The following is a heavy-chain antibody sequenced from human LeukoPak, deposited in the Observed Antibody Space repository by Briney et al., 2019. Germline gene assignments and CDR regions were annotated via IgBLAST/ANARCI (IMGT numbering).Heavy chain of an antibody. Sequence: ASVKVSCKASGYTFTSYAMNWVRQAPGQGLEWMGWINTNTGNPTYAQGFTGRFVFSLDTSVSTAYLQISSLKAEDTAVYYCARRVGGSIQNWFDPWGQGTLVTVSS. D-gene: IGHD3-10*01. CDR2: INTNTGNP. V-gene: IGHV7-4-1*02. CDR3: ARRVGGSIQNWFDP. J-gene: IGHJ5*02. CDR1: GYTFTSYA.